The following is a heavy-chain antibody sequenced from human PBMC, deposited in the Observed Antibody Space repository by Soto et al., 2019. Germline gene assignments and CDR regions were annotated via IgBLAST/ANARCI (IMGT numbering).Heavy chain of an antibody. CDR3: ATATSSFDL. J-gene: IGHJ1*01. CDR1: GFTFSSYA. D-gene: IGHD1-26*01. V-gene: IGHV3-30-3*01. CDR2: ISYDGSNK. Sequence: GGSLRLSCAASGFTFSSYAMYWVRQAAGKGLEWVAGISYDGSNKYYADSVKGRFTISRDNSKNTLYLQMSSLRAEDTAVYYCATATSSFDLWGQGTLVTVSS.